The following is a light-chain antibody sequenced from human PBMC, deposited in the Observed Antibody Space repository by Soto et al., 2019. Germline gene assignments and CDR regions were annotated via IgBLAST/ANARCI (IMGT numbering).Light chain of an antibody. CDR3: QQRSNWPIT. CDR1: QSVSSY. V-gene: IGKV3-11*01. Sequence: EIVLTQSPATLSLSPGERATLSCRASQSVSSYLAWYQQKPGQAPRLLIYEESNRATGIPARFSGSGSGTDFTLTISSLEPEDFAVYYGQQRSNWPITFGQGTRLEIK. CDR2: EES. J-gene: IGKJ5*01.